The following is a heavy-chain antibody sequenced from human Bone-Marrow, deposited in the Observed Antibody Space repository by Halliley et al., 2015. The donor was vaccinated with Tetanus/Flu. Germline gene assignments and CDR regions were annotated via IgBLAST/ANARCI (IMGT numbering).Heavy chain of an antibody. V-gene: IGHV6-1*01. CDR2: TYYRSKWNT. CDR3: ARDGPTTPYSLDY. J-gene: IGHJ4*02. CDR1: GDSVSSNSAA. Sequence: GLVKPSQTLSLTCAISGDSVSSNSAAWNWIRQSPSRGLEWLGRTYYRSKWNTEYALSVRSRVTINADTSKNQFSLQLNSVTPEDTAVYYCARDGPTTPYSLDYWGQGILVTVSS.